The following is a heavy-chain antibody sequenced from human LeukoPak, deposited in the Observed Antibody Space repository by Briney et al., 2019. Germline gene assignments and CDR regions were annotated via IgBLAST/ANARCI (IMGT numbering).Heavy chain of an antibody. V-gene: IGHV3-21*01. J-gene: IGHJ6*04. D-gene: IGHD3-10*02. CDR1: GFTFSSYN. CDR2: ISSSSSYI. Sequence: GGSLRLSCAASGFTFSSYNMNWVRQAPGKGLEWVSSISSSSSYIYHADSVKGRFTISRDNAWNSLSLQVNSLRAEDTAVYYCAELGITMIGGVWGKGTTVTISS. CDR3: AELGITMIGGV.